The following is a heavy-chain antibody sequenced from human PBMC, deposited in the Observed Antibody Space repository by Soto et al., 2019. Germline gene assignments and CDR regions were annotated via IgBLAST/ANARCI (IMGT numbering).Heavy chain of an antibody. V-gene: IGHV1-69*08. CDR1: GGTFSSYT. CDR2: IIPILGIA. J-gene: IGHJ4*02. Sequence: QVQLVQSGAEVKKPGSSVKVSCKASGGTFSSYTISWVRQAPGQGLEWMGRIIPILGIANYAQKFQGRVTITADKSTSTAYMELSSLRSEDTAVYYCARDRPWQEPTPFDYWGQGTLVTVSS. CDR3: ARDRPWQEPTPFDY.